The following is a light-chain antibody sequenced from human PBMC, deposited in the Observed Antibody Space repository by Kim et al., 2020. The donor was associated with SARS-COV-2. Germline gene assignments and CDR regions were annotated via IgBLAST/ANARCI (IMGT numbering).Light chain of an antibody. CDR2: GAS. CDR1: ETLKGTY. Sequence: EIMLTQSPGTLSLSPGESATLSCRASETLKGTYLVWYQQRPGQAPRRLIYGASNRATGIPDRFSGSESGTDFNLTITRLEPEDSAVYYCQQYARSPRTFGQGTKVDIK. J-gene: IGKJ1*01. V-gene: IGKV3-20*01. CDR3: QQYARSPRT.